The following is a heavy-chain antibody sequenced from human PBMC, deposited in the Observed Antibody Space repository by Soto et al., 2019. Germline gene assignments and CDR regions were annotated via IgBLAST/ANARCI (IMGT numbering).Heavy chain of an antibody. D-gene: IGHD6-19*01. V-gene: IGHV3-23*01. J-gene: IGHJ4*02. CDR2: IRGDDGRT. CDR1: GFTFSIYA. CDR3: AKGGDLKQWLEHCDY. Sequence: EVQLLESGGGLVQPGGSLRLSCAASGFTFSIYAMTWVRLAPGKGLEWVSAIRGDDGRTFYADSVKGRFTISRDNSKDTLYLQMNSLRAEDTAVYYCAKGGDLKQWLEHCDYWCQGTLVTVSS.